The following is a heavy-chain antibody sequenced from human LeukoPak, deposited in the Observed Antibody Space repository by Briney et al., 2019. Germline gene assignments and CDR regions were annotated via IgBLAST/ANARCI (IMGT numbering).Heavy chain of an antibody. J-gene: IGHJ3*02. Sequence: ASVKVSCKASGYTFTSYDINWVRQATGQGLEWMGWMNPNSGNTGYAQKFQGRVTITRNTSISTAYMELSSLRSEDTAVYYCARGPQGSTYYDFWSGYETYAFDIWGQGTMVTVSS. CDR2: MNPNSGNT. D-gene: IGHD3-3*01. V-gene: IGHV1-8*03. CDR3: ARGPQGSTYYDFWSGYETYAFDI. CDR1: GYTFTSYD.